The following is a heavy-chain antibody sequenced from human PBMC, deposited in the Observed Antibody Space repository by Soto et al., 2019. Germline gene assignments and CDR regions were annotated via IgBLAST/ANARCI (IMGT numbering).Heavy chain of an antibody. CDR1: GGSISSSSYY. CDR3: ARLELAAYFDY. Sequence: LSLTCTVSGGSISSSSYYWGWIRQPPGKGLEWIGSIYYSGSTYYNPSPKSRVTISVDTSKNQFSLKLSSVTAADTAVYYCARLELAAYFDYWGQGTLVTVSS. V-gene: IGHV4-39*01. D-gene: IGHD1-7*01. CDR2: IYYSGST. J-gene: IGHJ4*02.